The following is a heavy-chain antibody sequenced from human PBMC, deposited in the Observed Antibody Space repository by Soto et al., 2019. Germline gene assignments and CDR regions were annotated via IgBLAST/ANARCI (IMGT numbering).Heavy chain of an antibody. CDR2: FDPEDGET. CDR3: ATSKPPWGILTGYYNARGFDP. D-gene: IGHD3-9*01. CDR1: GYTLTELS. Sequence: ASVKVSCKVSGYTLTELSMHWVRQAPGKGLEWMGGFDPEDGETIYAQKFQGRVTMTEDTSTDTAYMELSSLRSEDTAVYYCATSKPPWGILTGYYNARGFDPWGQGTLGTVSS. V-gene: IGHV1-24*01. J-gene: IGHJ5*02.